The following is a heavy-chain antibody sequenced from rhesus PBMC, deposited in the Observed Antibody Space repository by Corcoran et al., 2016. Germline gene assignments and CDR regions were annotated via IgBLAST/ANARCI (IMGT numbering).Heavy chain of an antibody. CDR3: ARTHVGVAAGHFDY. CDR2: IIPLFGIK. CDR1: GFTFGSYA. J-gene: IGHJ4*01. V-gene: IGHV1-198*02. D-gene: IGHD6-13*01. Sequence: QVQLVQSGAEVKKPGASVKVSCKASGFTFGSYAINWVRQAPGQGLEWMGVIIPLFGIKNYAEQFQGRVKLTAETSKSTAYMELSSLRSEDTAVYYCARTHVGVAAGHFDYWGQGVLVTVSS.